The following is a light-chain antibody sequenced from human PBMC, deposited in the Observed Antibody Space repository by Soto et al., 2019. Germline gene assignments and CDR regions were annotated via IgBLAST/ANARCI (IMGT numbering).Light chain of an antibody. J-gene: IGKJ3*01. CDR2: AAS. CDR3: QQSSSVPFT. Sequence: DIPMTQSPPSLSASVGDRVTITCRASQSITRYLNWYQQKPGKAPQLLIFAASTLQSGVPSRFRGGGSGTDFTLTIGGLQPEDFATYYCQQSSSVPFTFGPGTKVD. CDR1: QSITRY. V-gene: IGKV1-39*01.